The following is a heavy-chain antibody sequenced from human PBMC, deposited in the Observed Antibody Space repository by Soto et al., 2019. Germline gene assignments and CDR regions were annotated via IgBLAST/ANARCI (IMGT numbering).Heavy chain of an antibody. CDR2: IKPDESEK. CDR1: GFTFSDSW. V-gene: IGHV3-7*01. D-gene: IGHD4-4*01. J-gene: IGHJ5*02. CDR3: VRGGSNYAS. Sequence: PVGSLRLSCTASGFTFSDSWMTWVRQAPGKGLEWVARIKPDESEKKYADSVKGRFSISRDNAKNSMYLQMDSLRGEDTAVYYCVRGGSNYASWGQGT.